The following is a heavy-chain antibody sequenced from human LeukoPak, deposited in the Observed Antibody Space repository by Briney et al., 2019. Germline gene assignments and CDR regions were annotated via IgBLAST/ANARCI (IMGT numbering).Heavy chain of an antibody. CDR2: IRYDGSNK. CDR1: GFTVSSNY. CDR3: AKTLRELSGGAFDI. V-gene: IGHV3-30*02. Sequence: GGSLRLSCAASGFTVSSNYMSWVRQAPGKGLEWVAFIRYDGSNKYYADSVKGRFTISRDNSKNTLYLQMNSLRAEDTAVYYCAKTLRELSGGAFDIWGQGTMVTVSS. D-gene: IGHD1-26*01. J-gene: IGHJ3*02.